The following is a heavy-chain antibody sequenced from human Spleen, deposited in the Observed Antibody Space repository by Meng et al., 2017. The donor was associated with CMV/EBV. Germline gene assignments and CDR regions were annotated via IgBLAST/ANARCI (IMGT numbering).Heavy chain of an antibody. CDR1: GGSISSRTYC. Sequence: IFSGGSISSRTYCWGWIRQPPGKGLAWIGTIYYSGSTPYNPSLKSRVTISVDTSKNQVFLRLSSVTAADTAVYYCARSVYGGNPFDYWGQGTLVTVSS. J-gene: IGHJ4*02. V-gene: IGHV4-39*01. CDR2: IYYSGST. D-gene: IGHD4-23*01. CDR3: ARSVYGGNPFDY.